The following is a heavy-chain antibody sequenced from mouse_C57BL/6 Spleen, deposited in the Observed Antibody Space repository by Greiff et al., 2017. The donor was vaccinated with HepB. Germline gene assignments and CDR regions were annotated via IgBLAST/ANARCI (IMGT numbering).Heavy chain of an antibody. V-gene: IGHV5-6*01. CDR3: ATFLRNFFAY. J-gene: IGHJ3*01. CDR1: GFTFSSYG. Sequence: EVKVVESGGDLVKPGGSLKLSCAASGFTFSSYGMSWVRQTPDKRLEWVATISSGGSYTYYPDSVKGRFTISRDNAKNTLYLQMSSLKSEDTAMYYCATFLRNFFAYWGQGTLVTVSA. CDR2: ISSGGSYT.